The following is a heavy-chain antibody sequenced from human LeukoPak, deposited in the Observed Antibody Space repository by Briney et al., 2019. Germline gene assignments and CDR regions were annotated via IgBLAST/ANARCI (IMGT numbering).Heavy chain of an antibody. V-gene: IGHV4-39*01. CDR1: GGSLSSSSYY. CDR3: ARLERDGYNSDY. CDR2: IYYSGST. Sequence: PSETLSLTCTVSGGSLSSSSYYWGWIRQPPGKGLEWIGSIYYSGSTYYNPSLKSRVTISVDTSKNQFSLKLSSVTAADTAVYYRARLERDGYNSDYWGQGTLVTVSS. J-gene: IGHJ4*02. D-gene: IGHD5-24*01.